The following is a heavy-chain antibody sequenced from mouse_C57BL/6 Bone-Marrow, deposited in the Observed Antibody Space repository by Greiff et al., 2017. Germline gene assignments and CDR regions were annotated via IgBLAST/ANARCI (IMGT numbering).Heavy chain of an antibody. CDR3: ARSGGYYGG. J-gene: IGHJ2*01. CDR1: GYTFPSYW. CDR2: IHPISGST. Sequence: QVQLKQPGAELVKPGASVKLSCKASGYTFPSYWMHWVKQRPGQGLEWIGMIHPISGSTNYNEKFKSKATLTVDKSSSTAYMQLSSLKSEDSAVYYCARSGGYYGGWGQGTTLTVSS. V-gene: IGHV1-64*01. D-gene: IGHD2-3*01.